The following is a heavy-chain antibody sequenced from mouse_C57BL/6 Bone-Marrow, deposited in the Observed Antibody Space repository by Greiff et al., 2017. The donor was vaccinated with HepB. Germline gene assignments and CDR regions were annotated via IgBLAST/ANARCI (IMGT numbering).Heavy chain of an antibody. D-gene: IGHD2-4*01. J-gene: IGHJ3*01. CDR1: GYSITSGYY. V-gene: IGHV3-6*01. CDR2: ISYDGSN. Sequence: EVQLQESGPGLVKPSQSLSLTCSVTGYSITSGYYWNWIRQFPGNKLEWMGYISYDGSNNYNPSLKNRISITRDTSKNQFFLKLNSVTTEDTATYYCASGYDYSWFAYWGQGTLVTVSA. CDR3: ASGYDYSWFAY.